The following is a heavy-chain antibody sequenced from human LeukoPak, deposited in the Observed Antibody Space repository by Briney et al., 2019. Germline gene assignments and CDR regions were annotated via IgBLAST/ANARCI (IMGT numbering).Heavy chain of an antibody. CDR1: GGTFSSYA. Sequence: SVKVSCEASGGTFSSYAISWVRQAPGQGLEWMGGIIPIFGTANYAQKFQGRVTITADESTSTAYMELRSLRSEDTAVYYCARSYGYSYGPFDYWGQGTLVTVSS. CDR2: IIPIFGTA. CDR3: ARSYGYSYGPFDY. J-gene: IGHJ4*02. D-gene: IGHD5-18*01. V-gene: IGHV1-69*01.